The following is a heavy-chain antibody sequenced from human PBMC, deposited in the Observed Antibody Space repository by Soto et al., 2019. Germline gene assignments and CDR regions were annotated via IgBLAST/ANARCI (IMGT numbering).Heavy chain of an antibody. CDR2: ISYDGSNK. D-gene: IGHD4-17*01. CDR1: GFTFSSYG. CDR3: XXRHHPSGDYFCGM. J-gene: IGHJ6*01. V-gene: IGHV3-30*03. Sequence: QVQLVESGGGVVQPGRSLRLSCAASGFTFSSYGMHWVRQAPGKGLEWVAVISYDGSNKYYADSVKGRFTISRDNSKNTLYLQMNSLRAEDTAXXXXXXRHHPSGDYFCGM.